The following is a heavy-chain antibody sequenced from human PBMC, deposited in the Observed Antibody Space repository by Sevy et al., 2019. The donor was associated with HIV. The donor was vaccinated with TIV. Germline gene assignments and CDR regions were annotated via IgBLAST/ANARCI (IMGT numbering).Heavy chain of an antibody. CDR1: GYTLTELS. CDR3: AAAPPLTIFGVVTGGRWLAFDN. V-gene: IGHV1-24*01. D-gene: IGHD3-3*01. CDR2: FDPEDGET. Sequence: ASVKVSCKVSGYTLTELSMHWVRQAPGKGLEWMGGFDPEDGETIYEQKFQGRVTMTEDTSTDTAYMELSSLRSEDTAVYYCAAAPPLTIFGVVTGGRWLAFDNWGQGTMVTVSS. J-gene: IGHJ3*02.